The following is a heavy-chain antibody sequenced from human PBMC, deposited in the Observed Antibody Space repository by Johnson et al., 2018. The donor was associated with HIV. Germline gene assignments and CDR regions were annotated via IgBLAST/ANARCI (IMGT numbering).Heavy chain of an antibody. CDR1: GFTFSSYW. D-gene: IGHD1-1*01. CDR3: ARVPPFGTHPDGAFDI. Sequence: VQLVESGGGLVQPGGSLRLSCAASGFTFSSYWMSWVRQAPGKGLEWVANIKQDGSEKYYVDSVKGRFTISRDNAKNSLYLQMNSLRAEVTAVYYCARVPPFGTHPDGAFDIWGQGTMVIVSS. V-gene: IGHV3-7*05. J-gene: IGHJ3*02. CDR2: IKQDGSEK.